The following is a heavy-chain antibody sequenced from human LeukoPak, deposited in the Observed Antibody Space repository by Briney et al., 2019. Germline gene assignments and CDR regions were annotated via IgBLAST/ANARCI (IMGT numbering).Heavy chain of an antibody. D-gene: IGHD3-10*01. J-gene: IGHJ4*02. CDR2: IPYDGGNK. CDR3: AKGPTIPPHYSAARNYFETKAHFDY. CDR1: GFTFSSYG. V-gene: IGHV3-30*18. Sequence: GGSLRLSCAASGFTFSSYGMHWVRQAPGKGLEWVAVIPYDGGNKYYADSVKGRFTISRDNSKNSLYLQMNSLRTEDTALYYCAKGPTIPPHYSAARNYFETKAHFDYWGQGTLVTVSS.